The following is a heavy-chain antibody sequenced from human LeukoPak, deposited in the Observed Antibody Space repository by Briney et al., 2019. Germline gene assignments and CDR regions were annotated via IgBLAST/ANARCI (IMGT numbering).Heavy chain of an antibody. V-gene: IGHV3-21*01. CDR1: GFTFSSYS. CDR2: ISSSSSYI. CDR3: ARDRGGKYCSSTSCPVDY. J-gene: IGHJ4*02. Sequence: GGSLRLSCAASGFTFSSYSMNWVRQAPGKGLEWVSSISSSSSYIYYADSVEGRFTISRDNAKNSLYLQMNSLRAEDTAVYYCARDRGGKYCSSTSCPVDYWGQGTLVTVSS. D-gene: IGHD2-2*01.